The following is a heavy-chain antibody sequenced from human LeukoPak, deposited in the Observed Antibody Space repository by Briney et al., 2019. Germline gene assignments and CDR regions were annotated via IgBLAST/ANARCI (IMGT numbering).Heavy chain of an antibody. D-gene: IGHD6-19*01. J-gene: IGHJ1*01. CDR1: RGYISNYY. CDR2: ISYTGST. Sequence: PSETLSLTCTVSRGYISNYYWSWIRQSPGTGLEWIGFISYTGSTNYNPSLKSRVTISVDTSKNQFSLKLSSVTAADTAVYYCARVGGYSSGWYEYFQHWGQGTLVTVSS. CDR3: ARVGGYSSGWYEYFQH. V-gene: IGHV4-59*01.